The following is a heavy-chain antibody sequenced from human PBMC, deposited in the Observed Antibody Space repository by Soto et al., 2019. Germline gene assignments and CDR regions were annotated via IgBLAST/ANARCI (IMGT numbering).Heavy chain of an antibody. V-gene: IGHV3-30*18. CDR1: GFTFSSYG. D-gene: IGHD6-19*01. CDR2: ISYDGSNT. Sequence: QVQLVESGGGVVQPGRSLRLSCAASGFTFSSYGMNWVRQAPGKGLEWVAVISYDGSNTYYADSVKGRCTISEDNSKNTRYLQMNGLRSEDTPVYYCAKEGDSSGSIDQWGQGTLVSVSS. CDR3: AKEGDSSGSIDQ. J-gene: IGHJ4*02.